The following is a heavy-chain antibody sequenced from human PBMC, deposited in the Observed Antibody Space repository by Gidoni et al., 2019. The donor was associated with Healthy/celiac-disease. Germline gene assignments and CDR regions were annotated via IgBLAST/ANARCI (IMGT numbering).Heavy chain of an antibody. D-gene: IGHD3-10*01. CDR3: ARVITMVRGVPDY. CDR2: ISSSSSYT. V-gene: IGHV3-11*05. J-gene: IGHJ4*02. Sequence: IRQAPGKGLEWVSYISSSSSYTNYADSVKGRFTISRDNAKNSLYLQMNSLRAEDTAVYYCARVITMVRGVPDYWGQGTLVTVSS.